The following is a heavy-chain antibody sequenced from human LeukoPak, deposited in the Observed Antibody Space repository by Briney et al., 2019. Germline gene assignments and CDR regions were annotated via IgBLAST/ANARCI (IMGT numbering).Heavy chain of an antibody. D-gene: IGHD2-2*01. J-gene: IGHJ6*02. V-gene: IGHV1-2*06. CDR1: GYTFTGYY. Sequence: ASVKVSCKASGYTFTGYYMHWVRQAPGQGLEWMGRINPNSGGTNYAQKFQGRVTMTRDTSISTAYMELSRLRSDDTAVYYCAGDIVVVPHLPYGMDVWGQGTTVTVSS. CDR2: INPNSGGT. CDR3: AGDIVVVPHLPYGMDV.